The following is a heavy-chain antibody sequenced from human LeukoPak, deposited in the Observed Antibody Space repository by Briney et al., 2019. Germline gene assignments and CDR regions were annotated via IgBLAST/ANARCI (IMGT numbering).Heavy chain of an antibody. J-gene: IGHJ4*02. Sequence: GGSLRLSCAASGFTFSSHAMSWVRQAPGKGLEWVSAITSSTDKTYYADSAKGRFTISRDNAKNSLYLQMNSLRAEDTAVYYCASHTVTPEGYWGQGTLVTVSS. D-gene: IGHD4-17*01. V-gene: IGHV3-23*01. CDR1: GFTFSSHA. CDR2: ITSSTDKT. CDR3: ASHTVTPEGY.